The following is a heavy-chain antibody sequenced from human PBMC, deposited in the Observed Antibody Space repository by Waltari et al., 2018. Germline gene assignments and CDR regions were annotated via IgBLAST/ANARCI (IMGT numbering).Heavy chain of an antibody. CDR3: AKEALQYSGSYGTFGY. CDR2: ISYDGSNK. V-gene: IGHV3-30*18. J-gene: IGHJ4*02. CDR1: GFTFSSYG. D-gene: IGHD1-26*01. Sequence: QVQLVESGGGVVQPGRSLRLSCAASGFTFSSYGMHWVCQAPGKGLGWVAVISYDGSNKYYADPVKGRFTISRDNSKNTLYLQMNSLRAEDTAVYYCAKEALQYSGSYGTFGYWGQGTLVTVSS.